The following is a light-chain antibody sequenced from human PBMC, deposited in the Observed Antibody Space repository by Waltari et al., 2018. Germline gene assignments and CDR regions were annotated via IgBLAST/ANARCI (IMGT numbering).Light chain of an antibody. V-gene: IGKV4-1*01. CDR3: QQYYSTPNT. J-gene: IGKJ2*01. Sequence: DIWMTQSPDSLGVSLGERATINCNSSQSVLHTNNKDYLAWYQQKPGQPPKLLIYWASTREFGVPDRFSGSGSGTSFTLTISSLQAEDVAVYYCQQYYSTPNTFGQGTKLEIK. CDR2: WAS. CDR1: QSVLHTNNKDY.